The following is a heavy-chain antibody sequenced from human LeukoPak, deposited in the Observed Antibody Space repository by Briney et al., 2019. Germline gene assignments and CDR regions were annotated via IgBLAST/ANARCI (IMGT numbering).Heavy chain of an antibody. Sequence: GGSLRLSCAATGLSVSSNYMSWVRQAPGKGLEWVSVIYSGGSTYYADSVKGRFTISRDNSKNTLYLQMNSLRAEDTAVYYCARDTGSGWSAEYFQHWGQGTLVTVSS. CDR2: IYSGGST. CDR1: GLSVSSNY. CDR3: ARDTGSGWSAEYFQH. D-gene: IGHD6-19*01. J-gene: IGHJ1*01. V-gene: IGHV3-66*01.